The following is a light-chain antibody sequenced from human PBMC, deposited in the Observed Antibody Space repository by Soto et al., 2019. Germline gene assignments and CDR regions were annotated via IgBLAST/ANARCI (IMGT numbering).Light chain of an antibody. V-gene: IGKV1-39*01. Sequence: DIKMTQSPSSLSASVGDRVTITCRASQSISSYLNWYQQKPGKAPKLLIYAASSLQSGVPSRFSGSGSGTDFTLTISSLQPEDFATYYCQQSYSTPQTFSQGTKVDIK. CDR2: AAS. CDR1: QSISSY. CDR3: QQSYSTPQT. J-gene: IGKJ1*01.